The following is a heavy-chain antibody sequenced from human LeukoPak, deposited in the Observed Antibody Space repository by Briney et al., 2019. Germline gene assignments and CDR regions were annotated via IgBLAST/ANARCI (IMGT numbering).Heavy chain of an antibody. CDR3: ARLRVPAATFYNQLYNWFDP. Sequence: SVKGSCKASGGTFSSYAISGVREAPGQGLEWVGGIIPIFGTANYAQKFQGRVTITADESTSTAYMELSSLRSEDTAVYYCARLRVPAATFYNQLYNWFDPWGQGTLVTVSS. D-gene: IGHD2-2*01. J-gene: IGHJ5*02. CDR1: GGTFSSYA. V-gene: IGHV1-69*01. CDR2: IIPIFGTA.